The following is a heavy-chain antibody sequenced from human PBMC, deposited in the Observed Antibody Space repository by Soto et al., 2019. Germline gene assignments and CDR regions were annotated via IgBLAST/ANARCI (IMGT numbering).Heavy chain of an antibody. V-gene: IGHV1-69*01. CDR3: ARDVAGIVATISVGNWFDP. J-gene: IGHJ5*02. D-gene: IGHD5-12*01. CDR2: IIPIFGTA. CDR1: GGTFSSYA. Sequence: QVQLVQSGAEVKKPGSSVKVSCKASGGTFSSYAISWVRHAPGQGLEWMGGIIPIFGTANYAQKFQGRVTIIADESTSTAYMELSSLRPEDTAVYYCARDVAGIVATISVGNWFDPWGQGTLVTVSS.